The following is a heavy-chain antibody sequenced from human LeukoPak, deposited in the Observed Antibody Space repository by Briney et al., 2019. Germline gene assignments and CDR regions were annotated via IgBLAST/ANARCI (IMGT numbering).Heavy chain of an antibody. Sequence: GGSLRLSCAASGFTFSSYGMHWVRQAPGKGLEWVAFIRYDGSNKYYADSVKGRFTISRDNSKNTLYLQMNSLGAEDTAVYYCAKDTTPPKAGFDPWGQGTLVTVSS. CDR3: AKDTTPPKAGFDP. CDR2: IRYDGSNK. CDR1: GFTFSSYG. D-gene: IGHD1-14*01. J-gene: IGHJ5*02. V-gene: IGHV3-30*02.